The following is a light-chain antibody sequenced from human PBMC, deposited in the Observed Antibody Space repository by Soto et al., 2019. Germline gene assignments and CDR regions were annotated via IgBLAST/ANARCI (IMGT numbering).Light chain of an antibody. J-gene: IGKJ2*01. Sequence: EIVLTQSPGTLSLSSGERATLSCRASQSDSSSSLSWYQHKPGQAPRLLIYGASSRATGIPDRFSGSGSGADFTLTISRLEPEDFAVYYCQLYGRTFGQGTKLEIK. CDR3: QLYGRT. CDR1: QSDSSSS. V-gene: IGKV3-20*01. CDR2: GAS.